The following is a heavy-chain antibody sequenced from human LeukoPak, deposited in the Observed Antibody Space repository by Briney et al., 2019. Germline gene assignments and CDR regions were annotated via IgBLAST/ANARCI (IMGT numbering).Heavy chain of an antibody. CDR2: IYTSGST. CDR1: GGSISSGSYY. V-gene: IGHV4-61*02. D-gene: IGHD5-18*01. Sequence: SETLSLTCTVSGGSISSGSYYWSWIRQPAGKGLEWIGRIYTSGSTNYNPSLKSRVTISVDTSKNQFSLKLSSVTAADTAVYYCARSGYSYGHYDYWGQGTLVTVSS. CDR3: ARSGYSYGHYDY. J-gene: IGHJ4*02.